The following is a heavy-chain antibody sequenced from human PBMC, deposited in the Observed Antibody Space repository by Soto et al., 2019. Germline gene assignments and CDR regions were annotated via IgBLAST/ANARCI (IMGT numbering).Heavy chain of an antibody. D-gene: IGHD5-18*01. CDR1: GITFSYYW. Sequence: GGSLRLSFVVSGITFSYYWMHWVRQAPGKGLVWFSRVNIDGIRTXXAESVKGRXTISRYNAKNTXYLQMXRLRAEDTAVYYCATDVQLQSFDYWGQGX. J-gene: IGHJ4*02. CDR2: VNIDGIRT. V-gene: IGHV3-74*01. CDR3: ATDVQLQSFDY.